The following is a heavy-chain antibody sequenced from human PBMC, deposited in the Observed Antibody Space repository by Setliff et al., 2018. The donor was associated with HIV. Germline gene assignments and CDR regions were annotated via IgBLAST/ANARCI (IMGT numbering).Heavy chain of an antibody. CDR1: EYSLTDYY. CDR2: INPNSGGT. D-gene: IGHD6-25*01. CDR3: SRDRSERLRGEYYMDV. J-gene: IGHJ6*03. V-gene: IGHV1-2*02. Sequence: ASVKVSCKASEYSLTDYYIHWVRQAPGQGLEWMGWINPNSGGTNYAQKFQGRVIMTRDRSIRTAYMELTRLTSDDTAVYYCSRDRSERLRGEYYMDVWGNGTTVTVSS.